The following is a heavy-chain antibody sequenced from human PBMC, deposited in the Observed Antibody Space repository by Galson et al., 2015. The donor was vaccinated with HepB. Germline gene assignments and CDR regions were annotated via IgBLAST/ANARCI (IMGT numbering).Heavy chain of an antibody. CDR2: IRSKANSYAT. CDR3: TCHNYSNRDY. V-gene: IGHV3-73*01. J-gene: IGHJ4*02. Sequence: SLRLSCAASGFTFSGSAMHWVRQASGKGLEWVARIRSKANSYATAYAASVKGRFTICRDDSKNTAYLQMNSLKTEDTAVYYCTCHNYSNRDYWGQGTLVTVSS. D-gene: IGHD4-11*01. CDR1: GFTFSGSA.